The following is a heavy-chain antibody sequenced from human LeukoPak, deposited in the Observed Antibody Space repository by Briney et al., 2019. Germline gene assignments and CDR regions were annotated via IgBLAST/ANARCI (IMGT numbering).Heavy chain of an antibody. V-gene: IGHV3-48*03. CDR3: ARSLYNYGPGADS. D-gene: IGHD3-10*01. Sequence: GGSLRLSCAASGFTFSSYEMNWVRQAPGKGLEWVSYISSSGSTIYYADSVKGRFTISRDNAKNTLFLQMNSLRAEDTAMYYCARSLYNYGPGADSWGQGTLVTVSS. CDR1: GFTFSSYE. J-gene: IGHJ5*01. CDR2: ISSSGSTI.